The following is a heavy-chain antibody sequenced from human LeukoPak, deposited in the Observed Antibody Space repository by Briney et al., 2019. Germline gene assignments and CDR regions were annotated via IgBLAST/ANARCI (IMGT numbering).Heavy chain of an antibody. CDR2: INHSGST. Sequence: SETLSLTCAVYGGSFSGYYWSWIRQPPGKGLEWIGEINHSGSTNYNPSLKSRVTISVDTSKNQFSLKLSSVTAADTAVYYCARVPSIAARPDLNWFDPWGQGTLVTVSS. CDR1: GGSFSGYY. V-gene: IGHV4-34*01. J-gene: IGHJ5*02. CDR3: ARVPSIAARPDLNWFDP. D-gene: IGHD6-6*01.